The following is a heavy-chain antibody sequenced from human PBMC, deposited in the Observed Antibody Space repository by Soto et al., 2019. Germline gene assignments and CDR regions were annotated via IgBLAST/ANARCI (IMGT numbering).Heavy chain of an antibody. CDR1: GYTFTSYY. J-gene: IGHJ6*02. V-gene: IGHV1-46*01. D-gene: IGHD6-6*01. Sequence: QVQLVQSGAEVKKPGASVKVSCKASGYTFTSYYMHWVRQAPGQGLEWMGIINPSGGSTSYAQKFQGRVTMTRDTSTSTVYMELSSLRSEDTAVYYCARDGRKQLAPFYDCGMDVWGQGTTVTVSS. CDR2: INPSGGST. CDR3: ARDGRKQLAPFYDCGMDV.